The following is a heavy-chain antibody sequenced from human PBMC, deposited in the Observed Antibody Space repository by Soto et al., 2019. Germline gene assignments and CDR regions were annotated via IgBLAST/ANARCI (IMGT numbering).Heavy chain of an antibody. CDR3: ARVWGYCSGGSCAYNWFDP. D-gene: IGHD2-15*01. CDR2: ISAYNGNT. J-gene: IGHJ5*02. CDR1: GYTFTSYG. Sequence: ASVKVSCKASGYTFTSYGISWVRQAPGQGLEWMGWISAYNGNTNYAQKLQGRVTMTTDTSTSTAYMELRSLRSDDTAVYYCARVWGYCSGGSCAYNWFDPWGQGTLVTVSS. V-gene: IGHV1-18*04.